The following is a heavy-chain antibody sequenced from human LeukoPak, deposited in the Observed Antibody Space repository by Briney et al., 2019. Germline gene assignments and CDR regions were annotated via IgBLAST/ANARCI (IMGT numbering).Heavy chain of an antibody. Sequence: PETLSLTCIVAGGSISISSYYWGWIREPPGKGLEWLRSIYYSRRTYYNPSLKSRVTISVATSKTPCFLTLSTVTAADRVVFTCSRSRSGTTRFFNYWGQGTLVTVS. CDR2: IYYSRRT. J-gene: IGHJ4*02. CDR1: GGSISISSYY. CDR3: SRSRSGTTRFFNY. D-gene: IGHD1-1*01. V-gene: IGHV4-39*01.